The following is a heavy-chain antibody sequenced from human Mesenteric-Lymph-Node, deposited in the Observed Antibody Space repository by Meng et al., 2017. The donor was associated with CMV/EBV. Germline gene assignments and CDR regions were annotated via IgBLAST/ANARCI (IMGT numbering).Heavy chain of an antibody. CDR1: GYTFTSYF. CDR3: ARGDTNDRYCSCDY. D-gene: IGHD2-15*01. CDR2: INPDGGIT. J-gene: IGHJ4*02. Sequence: ASVKVSCKASGYTFTSYFMHWVRQAPGQGLEWMGTINPDGGITTYAQRFESSLTLTSDTSTTTVYMELSSLRSEDTAVYFCARGDTNDRYCSCDYWGQGTLVTVSS. V-gene: IGHV1-46*01.